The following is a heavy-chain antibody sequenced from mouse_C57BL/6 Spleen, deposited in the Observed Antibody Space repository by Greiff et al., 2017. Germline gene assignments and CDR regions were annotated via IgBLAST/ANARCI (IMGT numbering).Heavy chain of an antibody. CDR3: ARDYYGSSYDAWFAY. J-gene: IGHJ3*01. D-gene: IGHD1-1*01. CDR2: ISDGGSYT. Sequence: EVKLMESGGGLVKPGGSLKLSCAASGFNFSSYAMSWVRQTPEKRLEWVATISDGGSYTYYPDNVKGRFTISRDNAKNTLYLQMVHLKSEDTAMYYCARDYYGSSYDAWFAYWGQGTLVTVSA. CDR1: GFNFSSYA. V-gene: IGHV5-4*01.